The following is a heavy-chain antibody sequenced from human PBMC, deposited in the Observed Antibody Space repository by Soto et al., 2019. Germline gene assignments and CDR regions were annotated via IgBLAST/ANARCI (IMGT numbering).Heavy chain of an antibody. D-gene: IGHD6-19*01. CDR1: GYTFTSYG. V-gene: IGHV1-18*01. J-gene: IGHJ6*02. Sequence: ASVKVSCKASGYTFTSYGISWVRQAPGQGLEWMGWISAYNGNTNYAQKLQGRVTMTTDTSTSTAYMELRSLRSDDTAVYYCARVISGAVADNPDYYYYGMDVWGQGTTVTV. CDR2: ISAYNGNT. CDR3: ARVISGAVADNPDYYYYGMDV.